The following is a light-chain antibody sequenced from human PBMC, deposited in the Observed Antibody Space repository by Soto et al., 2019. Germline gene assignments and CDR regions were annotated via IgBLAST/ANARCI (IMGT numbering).Light chain of an antibody. V-gene: IGKV1-16*02. CDR2: DIS. CDR1: QRVGKY. CDR3: QQYHTYPRT. J-gene: IGKJ5*01. Sequence: DIQMTQSPSSLSVSEGDRVTITCRASQRVGKYLAWFQQKPGRAPESLIYDISTLQSGVPSKFSGSGSGTDFTLTINSLQPEDSATYYCQQYHTYPRTFGQGTRLEIK.